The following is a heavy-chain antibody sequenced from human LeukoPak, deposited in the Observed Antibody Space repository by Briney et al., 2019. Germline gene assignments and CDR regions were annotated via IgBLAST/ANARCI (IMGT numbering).Heavy chain of an antibody. Sequence: GGSLRLSCAASGFGVSVNYMSWVRQAPGKGLGWVSVLYASGITKYADSVKGRFTISRDTSDNTLNLQMNGLGVEDSAVYYCAAKGNGYTGIYVFAHWGQGTLVTVSA. CDR1: GFGVSVNY. V-gene: IGHV3-66*01. CDR3: AAKGNGYTGIYVFAH. D-gene: IGHD1-26*01. CDR2: LYASGIT. J-gene: IGHJ4*02.